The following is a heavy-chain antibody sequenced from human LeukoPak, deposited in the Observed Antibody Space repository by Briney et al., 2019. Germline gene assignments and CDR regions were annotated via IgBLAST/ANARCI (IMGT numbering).Heavy chain of an antibody. Sequence: ASVKVSCKASGYTLTSYGISWVRQAPGQGLEWMGWISAYNGNTNYAQKLQGRVTMTTDTSTSTAYMELRSLRSDDTAVYYCARYLDYGGNSDFDYWGQGTLVTVSS. J-gene: IGHJ4*02. CDR1: GYTLTSYG. V-gene: IGHV1-18*01. CDR2: ISAYNGNT. D-gene: IGHD4-23*01. CDR3: ARYLDYGGNSDFDY.